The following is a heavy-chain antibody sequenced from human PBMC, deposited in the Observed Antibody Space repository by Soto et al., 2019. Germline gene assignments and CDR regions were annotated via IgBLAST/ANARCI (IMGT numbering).Heavy chain of an antibody. CDR2: VYYSGGT. D-gene: IGHD3-16*01. V-gene: IGHV4-61*08. Sequence: QVQLQESGPGLVKPSETLSLTCTVSLGSVSNADHYWSWIRQPPGKGLEWIAYVYYSGGTNYNPSLRSRVPISKDTSKNQLALKLNSVTAADTAVYYCAGGDDRYKSAYWGQGVLVTVSS. CDR1: LGSVSNADHY. J-gene: IGHJ4*02. CDR3: AGGDDRYKSAY.